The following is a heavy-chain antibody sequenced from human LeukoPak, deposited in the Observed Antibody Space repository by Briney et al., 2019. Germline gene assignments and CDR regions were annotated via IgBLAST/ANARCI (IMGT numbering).Heavy chain of an antibody. V-gene: IGHV4-34*01. D-gene: IGHD3-16*02. J-gene: IGHJ4*02. CDR1: GGSFSGYY. CDR2: INHSGST. CDR3: ARGWRLSLRKSYYFDY. Sequence: SETLSLACAVYGGSFSGYYWSWIRQPPGKGLEWIGEINHSGSTNYNPSLKSRVTISVDTSKNQFSLKLSSATAADTAVYYCARGWRLSLRKSYYFDYWGQGTLVTVSS.